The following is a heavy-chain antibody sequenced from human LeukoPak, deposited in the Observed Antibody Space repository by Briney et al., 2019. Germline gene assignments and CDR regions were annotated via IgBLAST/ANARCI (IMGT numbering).Heavy chain of an antibody. CDR3: AREPDRYLSYYMDV. CDR2: ISSSGTLI. D-gene: IGHD2-2*02. V-gene: IGHV3-11*01. Sequence: GGSLRLSCAASGFTFSDYYMSWIRQAPGKGLEWVSYISSSGTLIYYADSVKGRFTISRDNAKNSLYLQMNSLGAEDTAVYYCAREPDRYLSYYMDVWGKGTTVTISS. CDR1: GFTFSDYY. J-gene: IGHJ6*03.